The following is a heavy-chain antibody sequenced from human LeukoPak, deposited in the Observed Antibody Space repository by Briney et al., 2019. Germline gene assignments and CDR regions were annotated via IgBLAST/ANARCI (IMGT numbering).Heavy chain of an antibody. CDR3: GYTNNFYH. D-gene: IGHD3-16*02. Sequence: TGGSLRLSCVASGLTFSGQWLNWVRQAPGQGLDWVANIKHDGREKYYVDSVKGRFTISRDDGQNSLSLHMNSVRAEDTAVYYCGYTNNFYHWGQGALVVVSA. CDR1: GLTFSGQW. CDR2: IKHDGREK. V-gene: IGHV3-7*01. J-gene: IGHJ4*02.